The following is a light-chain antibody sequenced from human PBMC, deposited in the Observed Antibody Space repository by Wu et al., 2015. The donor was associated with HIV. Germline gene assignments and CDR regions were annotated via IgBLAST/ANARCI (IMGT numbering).Light chain of an antibody. J-gene: IGKJ4*01. CDR2: AAS. Sequence: DFQMTQSPSSLSASVGDRVTITCRASHDISYYLAWYQQKPGKVPELLIYAASTLRSGVPSRFRGSRSGTDFTLTISSLQPEDVATYYCQKXDNAPLTFGGGTKVEIK. V-gene: IGKV1-27*01. CDR1: HDISYY. CDR3: QKXDNAPLT.